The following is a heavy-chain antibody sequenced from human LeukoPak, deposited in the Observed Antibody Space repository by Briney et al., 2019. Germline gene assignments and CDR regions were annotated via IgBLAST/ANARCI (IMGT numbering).Heavy chain of an antibody. CDR1: GFTFSSYG. Sequence: PGGSLRVSCAASGFTFSSYGMHWVRQAPGKGLEWVAVIWYDGSNKYYADSVKGRFTISRDNSKNTLYLQMNSLRAEDTAVYYCATLAVAGLIGQFRHGYYFDYWGQGTLVTVSS. CDR2: IWYDGSNK. D-gene: IGHD6-19*01. CDR3: ATLAVAGLIGQFRHGYYFDY. V-gene: IGHV3-33*01. J-gene: IGHJ4*02.